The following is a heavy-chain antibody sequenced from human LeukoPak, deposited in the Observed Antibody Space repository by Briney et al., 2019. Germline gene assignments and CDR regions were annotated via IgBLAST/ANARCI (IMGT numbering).Heavy chain of an antibody. CDR1: GYTFTGYD. D-gene: IGHD1-26*01. Sequence: ASVKVSCKASGYTFTGYDIGWVRQAPGQGLEWMGWINTYSGNTNYAQKLQGSVTMTTDTSTSTAYMELRSLRSDDTAVYYCARIVGGSCYYYGMDVWGQGTTVTVSS. J-gene: IGHJ6*02. CDR3: ARIVGGSCYYYGMDV. V-gene: IGHV1-18*01. CDR2: INTYSGNT.